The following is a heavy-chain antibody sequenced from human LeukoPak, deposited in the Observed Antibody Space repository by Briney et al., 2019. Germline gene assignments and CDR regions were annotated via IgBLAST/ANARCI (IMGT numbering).Heavy chain of an antibody. CDR3: ARDYGSGLIYYYYGMDV. CDR2: ISAYNGNT. Sequence: ASVTVPCKASGYTFTSYGISWVRQAPGQGLEWMGWISAYNGNTNYAQKLQGRVTMTTDTSTSTAYMELRSLRSDDTAVYYCARDYGSGLIYYYYGMDVWGQGTTVTVSS. D-gene: IGHD3-10*01. CDR1: GYTFTSYG. J-gene: IGHJ6*02. V-gene: IGHV1-18*01.